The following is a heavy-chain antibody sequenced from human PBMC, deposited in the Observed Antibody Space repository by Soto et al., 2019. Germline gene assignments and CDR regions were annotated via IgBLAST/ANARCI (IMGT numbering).Heavy chain of an antibody. D-gene: IGHD3-22*01. Sequence: QLQLQESGPGLVKPSETLSLTCTVSGGSISSSSYYWGWIRQPPGKGLEWIGSIYYSGSTYYNPSLTSRVTISVDTSKNQFSLKLSSVTAADTAVYYCARQRTYYYDSSGYEAFDICGQGTMVTVSS. V-gene: IGHV4-39*01. J-gene: IGHJ3*02. CDR2: IYYSGST. CDR3: ARQRTYYYDSSGYEAFDI. CDR1: GGSISSSSYY.